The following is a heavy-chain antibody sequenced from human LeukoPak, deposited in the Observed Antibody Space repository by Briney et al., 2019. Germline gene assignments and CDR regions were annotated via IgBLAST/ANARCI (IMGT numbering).Heavy chain of an antibody. J-gene: IGHJ4*02. Sequence: QPGGSLRLSCAASGFTFCDYWMHWVRQAPGKGLVWVSRINSDGSSTSYADSVKGRFTISRDNAKNTLYLQMNSLRAEDTAVYYCTRGYCSGGSCHIPFDYWGQGTLVAVSS. D-gene: IGHD2-15*01. V-gene: IGHV3-74*01. CDR2: INSDGSST. CDR1: GFTFCDYW. CDR3: TRGYCSGGSCHIPFDY.